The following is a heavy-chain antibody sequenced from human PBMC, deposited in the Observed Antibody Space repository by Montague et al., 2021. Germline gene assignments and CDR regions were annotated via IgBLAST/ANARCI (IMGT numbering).Heavy chain of an antibody. CDR3: ARYLHTSKYSGSHYLSRQYGMDV. CDR2: INHSGST. V-gene: IGHV4-34*01. CDR1: GGSFSGHY. D-gene: IGHD1-26*01. J-gene: IGHJ6*02. Sequence: ETLSLTCAVYGGSFSGHYWSWIRQPPGKGLEWMGEINHSGSTNYNPSLKSRVTMSVDTSKNHFSLNLSSVTAADTAVYYCARYLHTSKYSGSHYLSRQYGMDVWGQGTTVPVSS.